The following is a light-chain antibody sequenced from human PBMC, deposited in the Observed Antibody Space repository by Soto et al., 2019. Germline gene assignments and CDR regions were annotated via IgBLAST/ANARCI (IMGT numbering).Light chain of an antibody. CDR2: GAS. CDR3: QQYGNSRT. V-gene: IGKV3-20*01. CDR1: QSVSSSY. Sequence: EIVLTQSPGTLSLSPGERATLSCRASQSVSSSYLAWYQQRPGQAPRLLIYGASSRATGIPDRFGGSGSGTDFTLTISRLEPEDFAVYYCQQYGNSRTFGQGTKVVIK. J-gene: IGKJ1*01.